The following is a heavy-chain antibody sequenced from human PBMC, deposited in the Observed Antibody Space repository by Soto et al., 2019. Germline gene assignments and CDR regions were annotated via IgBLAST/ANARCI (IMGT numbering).Heavy chain of an antibody. Sequence: GGSLRLSCAASGFTFTNYNMNWVRQAPGKGLEWVSSIRASGTSVYADSVKGRFTISRDNAKNSLYLQLNSLSAEDTAVYYCASGSAGWWYMDVWGKGTTVTVSS. D-gene: IGHD2-15*01. CDR2: IRASGTSV. J-gene: IGHJ6*03. CDR3: ASGSAGWWYMDV. CDR1: GFTFTNYN. V-gene: IGHV3-21*01.